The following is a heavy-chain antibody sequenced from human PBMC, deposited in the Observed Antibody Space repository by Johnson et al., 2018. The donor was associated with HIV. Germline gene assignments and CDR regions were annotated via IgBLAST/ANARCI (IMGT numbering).Heavy chain of an antibody. CDR3: ARGAALPAAFDI. CDR1: GFTFSSYD. J-gene: IGHJ3*02. V-gene: IGHV3-48*01. CDR2: ISSSGSTI. Sequence: VQLVESGGGLVQPGGSLRLSCAASGFTFSSYDMHWVRQATGKGLEWVSYISSSGSTIYYADSVKGRFTISRDNSKNTLYLQMNSLRAEDTAVYYCARGAALPAAFDIWGQGTMVTVSS. D-gene: IGHD2-15*01.